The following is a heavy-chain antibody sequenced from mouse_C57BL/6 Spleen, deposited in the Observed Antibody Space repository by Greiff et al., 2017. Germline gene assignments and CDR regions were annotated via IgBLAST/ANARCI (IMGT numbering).Heavy chain of an antibody. D-gene: IGHD2-4*01. CDR2: FSSGSSTI. V-gene: IGHV5-17*01. J-gene: IGHJ3*01. CDR1: GFTFSDYG. CDR3: ARDDYGPAWFAY. Sequence: EVKLMESGGGLVKPGGSLKLSCAASGFTFSDYGMHWVRQAPGKGLEWVAYFSSGSSTIYYADTVKGRFTISRDNAKNTLFLQMTSLRSEDTAIDYCARDDYGPAWFAYWGQGTLVTVSA.